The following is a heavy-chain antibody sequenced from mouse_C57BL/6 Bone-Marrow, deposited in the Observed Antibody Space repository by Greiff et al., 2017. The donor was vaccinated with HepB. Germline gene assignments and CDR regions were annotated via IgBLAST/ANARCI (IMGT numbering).Heavy chain of an antibody. Sequence: EVKVVESGGGLVKPGGSLKLSCAASGFTFSSYTMSWVRQTPEKRLEWVATISGGGGNTYYPDSVKGRFTISRDNAKNTLYLQMSSLRSEDTALYYCARHYYGSSPWYFDVWGTGTTVTVSS. CDR3: ARHYYGSSPWYFDV. D-gene: IGHD1-1*01. CDR1: GFTFSSYT. CDR2: ISGGGGNT. V-gene: IGHV5-9*01. J-gene: IGHJ1*03.